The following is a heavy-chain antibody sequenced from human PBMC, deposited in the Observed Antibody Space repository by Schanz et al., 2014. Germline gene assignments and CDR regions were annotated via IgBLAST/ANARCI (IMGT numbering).Heavy chain of an antibody. CDR2: ISAYTNNT. D-gene: IGHD5-18*01. CDR3: TRGGYSYALSAFDI. V-gene: IGHV1-18*01. J-gene: IGHJ3*02. CDR1: RYTFNTYG. Sequence: VQLVQSGAEVKRPGASVKVSCKASRYTFNTYGLNWVRQAPGQGLEWMGWISAYTNNTNYAQKVQGRVTMTTDTSTGTAYMELRSLRSDDTAVYYCTRGGYSYALSAFDIWGQGTMVTVSS.